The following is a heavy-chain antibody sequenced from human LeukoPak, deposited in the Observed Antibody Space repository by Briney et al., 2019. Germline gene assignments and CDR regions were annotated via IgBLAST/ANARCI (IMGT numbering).Heavy chain of an antibody. V-gene: IGHV3-64*01. CDR2: ISSSGGST. D-gene: IGHD1-26*01. CDR1: GFTFSIFA. Sequence: GGSLRLSCAASGFTFSIFAMNWVRQAPGKGLEYVSAISSSGGSTDYANSVKGRFTISRDNSKNTLYLQMGSLRPEDMAVYFCARVGLGGSYEDWGQGTLVTVSS. J-gene: IGHJ4*02. CDR3: ARVGLGGSYED.